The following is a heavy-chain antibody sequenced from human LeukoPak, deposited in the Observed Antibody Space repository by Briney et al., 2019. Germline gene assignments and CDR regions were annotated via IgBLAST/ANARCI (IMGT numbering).Heavy chain of an antibody. Sequence: PGGSLRLSCAASGFTFSSYWMHWVRQAPGQGLVWVSRINSDGSSTSYAHSVKGRFTITRDTAMNTAYLQMNRLRAEDTAVYYCARGGSGWYWWGQGTLVTVSS. CDR1: GFTFSSYW. D-gene: IGHD6-19*01. V-gene: IGHV3-74*01. J-gene: IGHJ4*02. CDR3: ARGGSGWYW. CDR2: INSDGSST.